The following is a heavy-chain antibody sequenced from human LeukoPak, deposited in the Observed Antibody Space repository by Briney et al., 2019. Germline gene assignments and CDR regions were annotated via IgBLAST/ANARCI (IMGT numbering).Heavy chain of an antibody. CDR2: IKQDGSEK. J-gene: IGHJ6*03. D-gene: IGHD6-19*01. CDR3: ARGGSGWHYYYMDV. Sequence: GGSLRLSCAASGFTFITYWMSWVRQAPGKGLEWVANIKQDGSEKYYVDSVKGRFTISRDNAKNSLFLQMNSLRAEDTAVYYCARGGSGWHYYYMDVWGTGTTVTISS. V-gene: IGHV3-7*01. CDR1: GFTFITYW.